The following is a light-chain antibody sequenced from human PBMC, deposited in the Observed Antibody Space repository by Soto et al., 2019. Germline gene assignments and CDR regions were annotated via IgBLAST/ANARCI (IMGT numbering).Light chain of an antibody. J-gene: IGKJ5*01. CDR1: QALLRSNGYNY. CDR3: MQTVQTPIT. V-gene: IGKV2-28*01. Sequence: DIVMTQSQLSLPVTPGEPASTSCRSSQALLRSNGYNYFNWYLQRPGQSPHLLIYGGSNVAPGVPDRFSGSGSGTDFTLRISRVEADDVGVYYCMQTVQTPITFGQGTRLEIK. CDR2: GGS.